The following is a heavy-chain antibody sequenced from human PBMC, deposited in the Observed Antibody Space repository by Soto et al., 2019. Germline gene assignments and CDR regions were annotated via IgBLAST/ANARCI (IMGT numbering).Heavy chain of an antibody. CDR1: GYTFTTYE. CDR2: MSPSSGNT. V-gene: IGHV1-8*01. J-gene: IGHJ6*02. D-gene: IGHD3-10*01. Sequence: QVQLVQSGAEVKKPGASVKVSCKASGYTFTTYEINWVRQVPGQGREWMGWMSPSSGNTGYVDQFRGRVTMTSNTSMTTAYMELSSLRSEDTAVYYCARGGGQLFGDHGMDVWGQGTTVTVSS. CDR3: ARGGGQLFGDHGMDV.